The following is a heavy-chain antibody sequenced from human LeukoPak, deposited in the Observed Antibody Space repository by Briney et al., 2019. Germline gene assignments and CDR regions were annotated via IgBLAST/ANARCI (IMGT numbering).Heavy chain of an antibody. CDR2: ISVYNGNT. Sequence: ASVKVSCKASGYTFTNYGISWVRQAPGQGLEWMGWISVYNGNTNYAQKLQGRVTMTTDTSTSTAYMDQRSLRSDDTAVYYCARQNYFDSSGLDYWGQGTLVTVSS. D-gene: IGHD3-22*01. CDR3: ARQNYFDSSGLDY. CDR1: GYTFTNYG. J-gene: IGHJ4*02. V-gene: IGHV1-18*01.